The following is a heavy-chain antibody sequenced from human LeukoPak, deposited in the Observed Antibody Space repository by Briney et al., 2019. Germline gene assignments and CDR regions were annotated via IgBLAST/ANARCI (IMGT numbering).Heavy chain of an antibody. Sequence: GGSLRLSCAASGFTFSIYSMNWVRQAPGKGLEWVSSISSSSSYIYYADSVKGRFTISRDNAKNSPYLQMNSLRAEDTAVYYCARVWVNWFDPWGQGTLVTVSS. CDR3: ARVWVNWFDP. CDR1: GFTFSIYS. D-gene: IGHD7-27*01. J-gene: IGHJ5*02. V-gene: IGHV3-21*01. CDR2: ISSSSSYI.